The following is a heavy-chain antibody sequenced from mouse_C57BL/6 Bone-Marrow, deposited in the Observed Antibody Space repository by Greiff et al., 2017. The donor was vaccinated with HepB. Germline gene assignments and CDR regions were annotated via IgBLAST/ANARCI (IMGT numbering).Heavy chain of an antibody. CDR1: GYTFTSYW. CDR3: ARPITTVVAPYAMDY. CDR2: IDPSDSYT. V-gene: IGHV1-69*01. D-gene: IGHD1-1*01. Sequence: QVQLQQPGAELVMPGASVKLSCKASGYTFTSYWMHWVKQRPGQGLEWIGEIDPSDSYTNYNQKFKGKSTLTVDKSSSTAYMQLSSLTSEDSAVYYGARPITTVVAPYAMDYWGQGTSVTVSS. J-gene: IGHJ4*01.